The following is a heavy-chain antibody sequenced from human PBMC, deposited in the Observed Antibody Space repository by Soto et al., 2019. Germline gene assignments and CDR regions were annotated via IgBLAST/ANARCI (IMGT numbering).Heavy chain of an antibody. D-gene: IGHD4-17*01. Sequence: QITLKESGPTLVKPTQTLTLTCTFSGFSLSTTGKSVAWIRQPPGKALEWLAVIYWDDDKRYSPSLNTRLTIANDTSKNQVVLKLANMDPSDTGTYYWADSRGDGDNFPYWGQGTLVSVSS. V-gene: IGHV2-5*02. CDR1: GFSLSTTGKS. J-gene: IGHJ4*02. CDR2: IYWDDDK. CDR3: ADSRGDGDNFPY.